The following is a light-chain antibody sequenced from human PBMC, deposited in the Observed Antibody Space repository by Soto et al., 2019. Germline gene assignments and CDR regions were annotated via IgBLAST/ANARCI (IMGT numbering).Light chain of an antibody. Sequence: IQVTQSPSSLSASVGDRVTITCRASQSIRNLLAWYQQKPGKAPNLLIYDAYTLQSGVPSRFSGSGSGTDFTLTISSLQPEDFATYYCQQFDSYPYTLGQGTKLEIK. V-gene: IGKV1-9*01. CDR2: DAY. J-gene: IGKJ2*01. CDR3: QQFDSYPYT. CDR1: QSIRNL.